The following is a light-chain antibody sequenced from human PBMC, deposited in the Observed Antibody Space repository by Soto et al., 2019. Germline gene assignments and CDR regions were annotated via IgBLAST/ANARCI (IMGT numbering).Light chain of an antibody. V-gene: IGKV1-39*01. Sequence: DIQLTQSPPSLSSTVLERFTITCRASQTIDSYLNWFQQKPGMAPKLLIYAASKLQSGVPSRFRGSGSGTDFTLTIDTLQPDDFASYYCQQTRSGITFGQGTRLEIK. CDR1: QTIDSY. J-gene: IGKJ5*01. CDR3: QQTRSGIT. CDR2: AAS.